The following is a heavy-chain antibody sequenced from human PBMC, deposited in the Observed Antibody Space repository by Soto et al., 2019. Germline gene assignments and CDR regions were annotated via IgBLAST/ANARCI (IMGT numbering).Heavy chain of an antibody. V-gene: IGHV5-51*01. CDR2: IYPSDSDT. CDR3: ARGSGYHNV. Sequence: GDSLKISCKSSGYTFTTNLIAWVRQMPGKGLERMGIIYPSDSDTRYSPSFQGQVTISVDKSINTASLQWSSLKASDTAMSYCARGSGYHNVRGQGTLLTVAS. J-gene: IGHJ4*02. D-gene: IGHD5-12*01. CDR1: GYTFTTNL.